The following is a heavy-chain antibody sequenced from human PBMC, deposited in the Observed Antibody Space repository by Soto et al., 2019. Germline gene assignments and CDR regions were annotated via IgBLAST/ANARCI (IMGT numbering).Heavy chain of an antibody. CDR3: ARDRRLITMVRGVSLWFDP. CDR1: GGSIISYY. J-gene: IGHJ5*02. D-gene: IGHD3-10*01. V-gene: IGHV4-59*01. CDR2: IYYSGST. Sequence: SETLSLTCTVSGGSIISYYWSWIRQPPGKGLEWIGYIYYSGSTNYNPSLKSRVTISVDTSKNQFSLKLSSVTAADTAVYYCARDRRLITMVRGVSLWFDPWGQGTLVTVS.